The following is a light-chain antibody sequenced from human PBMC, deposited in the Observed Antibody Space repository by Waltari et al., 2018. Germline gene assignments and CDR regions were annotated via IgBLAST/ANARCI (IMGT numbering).Light chain of an antibody. J-gene: IGKJ3*01. V-gene: IGKV1-33*01. CDR1: QPITNY. Sequence: IQLTQSPSSLSAYVGDRVTITCQASQPITNYLNWYQQQPGKAPKLLIYDASNLETGVPSRFSGSQSGTLFTLTISSLQPEDVATYYCQRYDNLPIFAFGPGTKVDVK. CDR2: DAS. CDR3: QRYDNLPIFA.